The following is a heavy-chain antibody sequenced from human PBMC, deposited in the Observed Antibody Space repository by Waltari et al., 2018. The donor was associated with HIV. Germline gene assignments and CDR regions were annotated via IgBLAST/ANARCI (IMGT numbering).Heavy chain of an antibody. J-gene: IGHJ4*02. Sequence: EVHLVESGGGLVKPGGSLRLSCAAAGFTFNLYTTNWVRQAPGKGLEWVSSISNDGTYIYYADSVKGRFTISRDNARNSLYLQMNSLRAEDTAVYYCTIAVGGFFDYWGQGTLVTVSS. CDR2: ISNDGTYI. D-gene: IGHD1-26*01. CDR3: TIAVGGFFDY. V-gene: IGHV3-21*01. CDR1: GFTFNLYT.